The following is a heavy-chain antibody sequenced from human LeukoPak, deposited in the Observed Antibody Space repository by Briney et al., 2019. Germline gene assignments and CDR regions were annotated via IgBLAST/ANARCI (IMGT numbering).Heavy chain of an antibody. J-gene: IGHJ4*02. D-gene: IGHD1-20*01. V-gene: IGHV3-21*05. CDR1: GFAFSDYS. CDR2: IRGGGSGM. CDR3: AREGSNWNADFDY. Sequence: KSGGSLGLSCAASGFAFSDYSMNWVRQAPGKGLEWVANIRGGGSGMGSGNYYAGSVKGRFTISRDNAKNSLYLQMNSLRAEDTAVYYCAREGSNWNADFDYWGQGTLVTVSS.